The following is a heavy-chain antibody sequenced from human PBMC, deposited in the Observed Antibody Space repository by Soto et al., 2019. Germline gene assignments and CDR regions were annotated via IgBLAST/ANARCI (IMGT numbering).Heavy chain of an antibody. CDR1: GFPFSSYA. J-gene: IGHJ4*02. CDR2: ISGSGGIT. D-gene: IGHD1-26*01. Sequence: GGSLRLSCAASGFPFSSYAMSWVRQAPGKGLEWVSGISGSGGITYYADSAKGRFTVSRDNSKNTLYLQMNSLRAEDTAVYFCAREVVLTKWYFDNWGQGISVTVSS. CDR3: AREVVLTKWYFDN. V-gene: IGHV3-23*01.